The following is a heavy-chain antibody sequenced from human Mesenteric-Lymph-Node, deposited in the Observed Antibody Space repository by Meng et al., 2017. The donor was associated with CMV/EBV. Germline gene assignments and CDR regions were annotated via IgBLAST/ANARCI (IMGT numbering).Heavy chain of an antibody. CDR2: IFYSGST. Sequence: SGGSLGSRHHYWGWIRQPPGKGLQWIGRIFYSGSTYSNPSLNSRLTISVDTSRNQFSLKLTSVTAADTGIYYCARQAMEGRVHWFDPWGQGTLVTVSS. J-gene: IGHJ5*02. D-gene: IGHD3-10*01. CDR3: ARQAMEGRVHWFDP. V-gene: IGHV4-39*01. CDR1: GGSLGSRHHY.